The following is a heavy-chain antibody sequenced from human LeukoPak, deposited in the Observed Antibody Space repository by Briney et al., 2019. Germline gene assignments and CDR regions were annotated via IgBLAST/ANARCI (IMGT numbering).Heavy chain of an antibody. V-gene: IGHV3-23*01. CDR3: GEGH. CDR1: GFTFSNFA. Sequence: PGGSLRLSCAASGFTFSNFAMIWVRQAPGKGLEWVSAISGSGDKTHYADSVKGRFTISRDNSKSVLYMQLNNLRLEDTAVYYCGEGHWGRGTVVTVSS. CDR2: ISGSGDKT. J-gene: IGHJ4*02.